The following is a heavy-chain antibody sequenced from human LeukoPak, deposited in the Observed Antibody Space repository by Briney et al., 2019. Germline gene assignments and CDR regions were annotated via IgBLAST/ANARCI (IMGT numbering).Heavy chain of an antibody. V-gene: IGHV3-30*18. D-gene: IGHD6-25*01. J-gene: IGHJ4*02. CDR1: GFTFSSYG. Sequence: PGGSLRLSCAASGFTFSSYGMHWVRQAPGKGLEWVAVISYDGSNKYYADSVQGRFTIFRDNSKNTVYMQMNSLRAEDTAVYYCAKDQDSSGCDYWGQGTLVTVSS. CDR2: ISYDGSNK. CDR3: AKDQDSSGCDY.